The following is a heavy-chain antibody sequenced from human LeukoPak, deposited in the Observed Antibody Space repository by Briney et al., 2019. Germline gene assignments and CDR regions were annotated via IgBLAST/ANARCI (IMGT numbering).Heavy chain of an antibody. CDR1: GFTFNTYW. J-gene: IGHJ4*02. D-gene: IGHD1-26*01. CDR2: INPDGSEK. CDR3: ARGTGIHYIY. Sequence: GGSLRLSCAASGFTFNTYWMSWVRQAPGKGLEWVANINPDGSEKSYVGSVKGRLTISRDNAKNSLFLHVNSLRAADTAVYYCARGTGIHYIYWGQGTLVTVSS. V-gene: IGHV3-7*01.